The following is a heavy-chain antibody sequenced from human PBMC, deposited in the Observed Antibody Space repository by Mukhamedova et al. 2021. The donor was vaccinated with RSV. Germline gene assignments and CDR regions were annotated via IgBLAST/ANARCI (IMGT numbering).Heavy chain of an antibody. V-gene: IGHV3-30*04. D-gene: IGHD2-15*01. J-gene: IGHJ4*02. CDR3: ASLGLGYISGGYDY. Sequence: QAPGTGLAWVAVISYDGSNKYYADSVKGRFTISRDNSKNTLYLHMNSLRAEDTAVYYCASLGLGYISGGYDYWGQGTLVTVSS. CDR2: ISYDGSNK.